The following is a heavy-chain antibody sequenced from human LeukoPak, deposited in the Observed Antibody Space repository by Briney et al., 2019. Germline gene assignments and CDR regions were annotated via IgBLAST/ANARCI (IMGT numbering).Heavy chain of an antibody. Sequence: GGSLRLSCAASGFTFSDYYMSWIRQAPGKGLEWVSGISGSGDSTYYADSVKGWFTISRDNSKNTLYLQMNRLRAEDTAVYYCAKDRRYFDWSPRFDYWGQGTLVTVSS. J-gene: IGHJ4*02. V-gene: IGHV3-23*01. CDR2: ISGSGDST. CDR3: AKDRRYFDWSPRFDY. D-gene: IGHD3-9*01. CDR1: GFTFSDYY.